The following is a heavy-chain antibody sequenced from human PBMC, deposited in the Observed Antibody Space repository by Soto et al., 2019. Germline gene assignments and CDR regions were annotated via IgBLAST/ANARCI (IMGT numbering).Heavy chain of an antibody. CDR3: ARGRRYDFWCGYYTGFDP. J-gene: IGHJ5*02. CDR1: GYTFTSYY. CDR2: INPSGGST. D-gene: IGHD3-3*01. V-gene: IGHV1-46*03. Sequence: QVQLVQSGAEVKKPGASVKVSCKASGYTFTSYYMHWVRQAPGQGLEWMGIINPSGGSTSYAQKFQGRVTMTRDTATSTVYMELSSLRSEDTAVYYCARGRRYDFWCGYYTGFDPWGQGTLVTVSS.